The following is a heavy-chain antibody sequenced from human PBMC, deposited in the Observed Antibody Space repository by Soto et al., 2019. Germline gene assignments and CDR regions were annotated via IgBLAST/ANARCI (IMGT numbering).Heavy chain of an antibody. V-gene: IGHV3-48*03. CDR2: ISSSGSTI. J-gene: IGHJ6*02. CDR1: GFTFSSYE. Sequence: EVQLVESGGGLVQPGGSLRLSCAASGFTFSSYEMNWVRQAPGKGLEWVSDISSSGSTIYYADSVKGRFTISRDNAKNSMYLQMNSLRDEDTAVYYCARVVETDGYPYYYDGMDVWGQGTTVTVSS. D-gene: IGHD5-12*01. CDR3: ARVVETDGYPYYYDGMDV.